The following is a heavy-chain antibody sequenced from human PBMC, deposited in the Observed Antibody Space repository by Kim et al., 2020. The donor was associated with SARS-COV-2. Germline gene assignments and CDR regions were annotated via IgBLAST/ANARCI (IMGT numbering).Heavy chain of an antibody. CDR3: AKDRSGSGYYGMDV. V-gene: IGHV3-43D*03. D-gene: IGHD3-10*01. Sequence: ADCVKGRFTNSRDNSKNSLYLQMNRLRAEDTALYYCAKDRSGSGYYGMDVWGQGTTVTVSS. J-gene: IGHJ6*02.